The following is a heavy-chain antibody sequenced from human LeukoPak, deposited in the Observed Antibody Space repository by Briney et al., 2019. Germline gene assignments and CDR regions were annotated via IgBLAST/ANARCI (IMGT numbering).Heavy chain of an antibody. J-gene: IGHJ4*02. Sequence: PGGSLRLSCAASGFTFSSYAMSWVRQAPGKGLEWVSAISGSGGSTYYADSAKGRFTISRDNSKNTLYLQMNSLRAEDTAVYYCAKDGTGSISFDYWGQGTLVTVSS. CDR2: ISGSGGST. D-gene: IGHD3-10*01. CDR1: GFTFSSYA. CDR3: AKDGTGSISFDY. V-gene: IGHV3-23*01.